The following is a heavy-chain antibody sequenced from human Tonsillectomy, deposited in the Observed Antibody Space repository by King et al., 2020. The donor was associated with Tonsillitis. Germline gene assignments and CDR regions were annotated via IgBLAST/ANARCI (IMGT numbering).Heavy chain of an antibody. Sequence: QLVQSGPEVKRPGASVKFSCQASGYMFTKYYLHWVRQAPGQSPEWRGVIDPNTGYTVYAQRFGGRISVTRETSTSTVYLGLSGLTSDDTAVYFCARLGAVTPGDYWGQGTLVTVSS. J-gene: IGHJ4*02. CDR1: GYMFTKYY. V-gene: IGHV1-46*01. CDR3: ARLGAVTPGDY. CDR2: IDPNTGYT. D-gene: IGHD2-21*02.